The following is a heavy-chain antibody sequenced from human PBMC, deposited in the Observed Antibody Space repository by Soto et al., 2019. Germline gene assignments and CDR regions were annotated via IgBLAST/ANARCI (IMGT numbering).Heavy chain of an antibody. CDR2: IIPALGTA. CDR1: GGTFSRHT. D-gene: IGHD4-17*01. J-gene: IGHJ2*01. CDR3: ARPDFGDFWYFDL. Sequence: QDQLVQSGAEVKKPGSSVKVSYKASGGTFSRHTFSWVRQAPGQGLEWMGRIIPALGTATYAQKFQGRVTITADESATTVYMELNSLRSEDAAVYYCARPDFGDFWYFDLWGRGTLVTVSS. V-gene: IGHV1-69*08.